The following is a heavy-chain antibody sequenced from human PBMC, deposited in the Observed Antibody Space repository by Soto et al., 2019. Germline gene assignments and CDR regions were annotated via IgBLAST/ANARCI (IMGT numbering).Heavy chain of an antibody. Sequence: SVKVSCKASGGTFSSYAISWVRQAPGQGLEWMGGVIPIFGTANYAQKFQGRVTITADESTSTAYMELSSLRSEDTAVYYCARYYDYVWGSYRYGDYYYGMDVWGQGTTVTVPS. V-gene: IGHV1-69*13. J-gene: IGHJ6*02. CDR2: VIPIFGTA. CDR3: ARYYDYVWGSYRYGDYYYGMDV. D-gene: IGHD3-16*02. CDR1: GGTFSSYA.